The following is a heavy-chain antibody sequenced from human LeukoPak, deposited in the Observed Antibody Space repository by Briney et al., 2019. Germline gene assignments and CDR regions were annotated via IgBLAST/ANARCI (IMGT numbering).Heavy chain of an antibody. D-gene: IGHD1-26*01. CDR2: INPNSGGT. CDR1: GYTFTSYG. V-gene: IGHV1-2*02. CDR3: ARDPGYYVPDY. Sequence: GASVKVSCKASGYTFTSYGISWVRQAPGQGLEWMGWINPNSGGTNYAQKFQGRVTMIRDTSISTVYMEVSRLTSDDTAVYYCARDPGYYVPDYWGQGTLVIVSS. J-gene: IGHJ4*02.